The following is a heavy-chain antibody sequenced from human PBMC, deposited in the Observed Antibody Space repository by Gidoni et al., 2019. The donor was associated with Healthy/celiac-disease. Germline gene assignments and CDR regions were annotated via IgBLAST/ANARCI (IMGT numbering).Heavy chain of an antibody. CDR2: INHSGST. Sequence: QVQLQQWGAGLLKPSETLSLTCAVYGGSFSGYYWSWIRQPPGKGLEWIGEINHSGSTNYNTSLKSRVTISVDTSKNQFSLKLSSVTAADTAVYYCARLGWGYCSSTSCPIDYWGQGTLVTVSS. V-gene: IGHV4-34*01. CDR3: ARLGWGYCSSTSCPIDY. J-gene: IGHJ4*02. D-gene: IGHD2-2*01. CDR1: GGSFSGYY.